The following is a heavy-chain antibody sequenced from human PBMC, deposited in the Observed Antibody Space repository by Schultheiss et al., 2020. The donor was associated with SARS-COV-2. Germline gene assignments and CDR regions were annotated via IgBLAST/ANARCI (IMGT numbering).Heavy chain of an antibody. CDR3: ARDWFSYGYYYYGMDV. CDR1: GFTFSSYG. J-gene: IGHJ6*02. CDR2: ISYEGSKK. D-gene: IGHD5-18*01. Sequence: GGSLRLSCAASGFTFSSYGMHWVRQAPGKGLEWVAVISYEGSKKYYADSVKGRFTISRDNAKNSLYLQMNSLRAEDTAVYYCARDWFSYGYYYYGMDVWGQGTTVTVSS. V-gene: IGHV3-30*12.